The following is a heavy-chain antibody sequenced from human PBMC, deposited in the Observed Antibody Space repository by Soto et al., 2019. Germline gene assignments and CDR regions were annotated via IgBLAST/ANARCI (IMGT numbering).Heavy chain of an antibody. Sequence: QVQLVESGGGVVQPGRSLRLSCAASGFTFSSYAMHWVRQAPGRGLEWVALISYDGSSKYYADSVRGRFTISRDNSKNTLYLQMNSLRAEDTAVYFCARVHYYDSSGYYEIDYWGQGTLVTVSS. V-gene: IGHV3-30-3*01. CDR2: ISYDGSSK. J-gene: IGHJ4*02. CDR3: ARVHYYDSSGYYEIDY. CDR1: GFTFSSYA. D-gene: IGHD3-22*01.